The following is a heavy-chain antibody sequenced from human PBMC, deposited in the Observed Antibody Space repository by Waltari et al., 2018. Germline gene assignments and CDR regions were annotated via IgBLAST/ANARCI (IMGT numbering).Heavy chain of an antibody. Sequence: QVQLVQSGAEVKKPGSSVKVSCKASGGTFSSYTISWVRQAPGQGLEWMGRIIPILGIANYEQKFQGSVTITADKSTSTAYMELSSLRSEDTAVYYCARNEIAVAGNGNGMDVWGQGTTVTVSS. CDR2: IIPILGIA. D-gene: IGHD6-19*01. CDR1: GGTFSSYT. V-gene: IGHV1-69*02. J-gene: IGHJ6*02. CDR3: ARNEIAVAGNGNGMDV.